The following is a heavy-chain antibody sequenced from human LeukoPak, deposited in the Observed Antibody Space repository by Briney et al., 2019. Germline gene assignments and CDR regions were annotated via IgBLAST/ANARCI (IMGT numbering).Heavy chain of an antibody. Sequence: AGGSLRLSCAVSGFTFNRNAISWVRQAPGKGLEWVSTIGGSGDKTFYADSVKGRFTISRDNSKNSLSLQVSSLRAEDTAVYYCAKTNGYYSDWGQGTLVTVSS. CDR2: IGGSGDKT. V-gene: IGHV3-23*01. J-gene: IGHJ4*02. D-gene: IGHD3-22*01. CDR1: GFTFNRNA. CDR3: AKTNGYYSD.